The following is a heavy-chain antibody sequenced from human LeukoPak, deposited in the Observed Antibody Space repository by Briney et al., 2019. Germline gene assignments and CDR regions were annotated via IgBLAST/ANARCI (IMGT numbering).Heavy chain of an antibody. J-gene: IGHJ4*02. CDR2: INPNSGGA. D-gene: IGHD6-6*01. Sequence: ASVKVSCKASGYTFTGYYIHWVRQAPGQGLEWMGWINPNSGGANYAQKFQGRVTMTRDTSISTAYMELSRLRSDDTAVYYCARASSSFPSFFDYWGQGTLVTVSS. V-gene: IGHV1-2*02. CDR1: GYTFTGYY. CDR3: ARASSSFPSFFDY.